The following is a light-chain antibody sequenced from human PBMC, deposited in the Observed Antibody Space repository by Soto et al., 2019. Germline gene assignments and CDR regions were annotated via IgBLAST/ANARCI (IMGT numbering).Light chain of an antibody. Sequence: EIVLTQSPGTLSLSPGEGATLSCRASQSVTSNYLAWYQQKPGQAPRLLIYGASSRATGIPDSFSGSGSGTDFTLTISRLEPDDFAVYYCQQYASSTGTFGQGTKVEIK. CDR1: QSVTSNY. J-gene: IGKJ1*01. CDR3: QQYASSTGT. V-gene: IGKV3-20*01. CDR2: GAS.